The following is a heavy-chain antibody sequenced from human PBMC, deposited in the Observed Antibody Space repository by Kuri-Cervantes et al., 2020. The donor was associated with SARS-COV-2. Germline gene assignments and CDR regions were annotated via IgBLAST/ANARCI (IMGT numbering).Heavy chain of an antibody. CDR1: GGSLSDYY. V-gene: IGHV4-34*01. Sequence: GSLRLSCAVYGGSLSDYYWSWIRQPPGKRLEWIGEINHSGSTNYNPSLKSRVTISVDTSKNQFSLKLSSVTAADTAVYYCARPNSPYTIFGSVNYYYMDVWGKGTTVTVSS. J-gene: IGHJ6*03. CDR2: INHSGST. CDR3: ARPNSPYTIFGSVNYYYMDV. D-gene: IGHD3-3*01.